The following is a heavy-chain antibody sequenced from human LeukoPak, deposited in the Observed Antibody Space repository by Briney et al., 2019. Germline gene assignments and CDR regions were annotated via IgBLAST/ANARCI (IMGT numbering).Heavy chain of an antibody. D-gene: IGHD2-15*01. CDR1: GGSISSYY. V-gene: IGHV4-4*07. Sequence: SETLSLTCTVSGGSISSYYWSWIRQPAGKGLEWIGRIYTSGSTNYNPSLKSRVTISVDTSKNQFSLKLSSVTAADTAVYYCARDRTNPYCTGGSCYGRGWFDPWGQGSLVTVSS. J-gene: IGHJ5*02. CDR2: IYTSGST. CDR3: ARDRTNPYCTGGSCYGRGWFDP.